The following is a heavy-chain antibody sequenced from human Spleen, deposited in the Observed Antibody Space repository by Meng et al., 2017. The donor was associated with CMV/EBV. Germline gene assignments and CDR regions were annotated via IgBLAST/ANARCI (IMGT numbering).Heavy chain of an antibody. CDR1: GYTFTSYA. Sequence: QGQLVQAGAELKKPGASLKVSCKASGYTFTSYAMHWVRQAPGQRLEWMGWINAGNGNTKYSQKFQGQVSITRDTTASTDYMELRSLRSEDPAVYYCARKVGASTYWFDPWGQGTLVTVSS. D-gene: IGHD1-26*01. CDR3: ARKVGASTYWFDP. V-gene: IGHV1-3*01. CDR2: INAGNGNT. J-gene: IGHJ5*02.